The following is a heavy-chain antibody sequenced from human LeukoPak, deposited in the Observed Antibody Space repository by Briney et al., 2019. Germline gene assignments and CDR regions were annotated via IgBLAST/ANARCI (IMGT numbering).Heavy chain of an antibody. Sequence: SVKVSCKASGGTFSSYAISWVRQAPGQGLEWMGRIIPIFGTANYAQKFQGRVTITTDESTSTAYMELSSLRSEDAAVYYCARDEWLAAAGNWFDPWGQGTLVTVSS. CDR1: GGTFSSYA. J-gene: IGHJ5*02. CDR2: IIPIFGTA. V-gene: IGHV1-69*05. D-gene: IGHD6-13*01. CDR3: ARDEWLAAAGNWFDP.